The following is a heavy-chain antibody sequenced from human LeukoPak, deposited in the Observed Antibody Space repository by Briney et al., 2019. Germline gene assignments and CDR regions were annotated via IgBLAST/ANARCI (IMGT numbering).Heavy chain of an antibody. D-gene: IGHD6-6*01. CDR3: ARDKGTSYLSSFDY. CDR1: GFTLSSYA. V-gene: IGHV3-23*01. Sequence: GGSLRLSCAASGFTLSSYAMSWVRQGPGKGLEWVSAISVSGNTYHADSVKGRFTISRDNSKATLYLEMNSLRAEDTAVYYCARDKGTSYLSSFDYWGQGTLVTVSS. J-gene: IGHJ4*02. CDR2: ISVSGNT.